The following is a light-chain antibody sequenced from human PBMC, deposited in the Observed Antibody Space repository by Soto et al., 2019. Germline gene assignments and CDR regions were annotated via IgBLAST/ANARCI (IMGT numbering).Light chain of an antibody. CDR1: KLGDKY. CDR2: QDS. CDR3: QAWDISTAAVV. Sequence: SYELTQPPSVSVSPGQTASITCSGDKLGDKYACWYQQKPGQSPVLVIYQDSKRPSGIPERFSGSNSGNTATLTISGSQAMDEADSYCQAWDISTAAVVLGGGTKLTVL. J-gene: IGLJ2*01. V-gene: IGLV3-1*01.